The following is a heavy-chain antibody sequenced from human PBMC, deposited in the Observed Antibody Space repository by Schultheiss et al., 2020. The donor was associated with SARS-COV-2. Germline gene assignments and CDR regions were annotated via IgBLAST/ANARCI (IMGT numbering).Heavy chain of an antibody. Sequence: SQTLSLTCTVSGGSISSYYWSWIRQPPGKGLEWIGEINHSGSTNYNPSLKSRVTMSVDTSKNQFSLKLSSVTAADTAVYYCARRGYYDSSGYALFDYWGQGTLVTVSS. CDR3: ARRGYYDSSGYALFDY. J-gene: IGHJ4*02. D-gene: IGHD3-22*01. V-gene: IGHV4-34*01. CDR1: GGSISSYY. CDR2: INHSGST.